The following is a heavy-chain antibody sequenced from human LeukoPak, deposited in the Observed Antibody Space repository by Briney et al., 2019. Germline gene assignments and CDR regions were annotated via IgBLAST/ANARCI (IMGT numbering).Heavy chain of an antibody. J-gene: IGHJ6*02. CDR1: GGTFSSYA. D-gene: IGHD6-19*01. CDR2: IIPILGTA. V-gene: IGHV1-69*13. CDR3: ARDTAVAGHDLGGMDV. Sequence: SVKVSCKASGGTFSSYAISWVRQAPGQGLEWMGGIIPILGTANYAQKFQGRVTITADESTSTAYMELSSLRSEDTAVYYCARDTAVAGHDLGGMDVWGQGTTVTVSS.